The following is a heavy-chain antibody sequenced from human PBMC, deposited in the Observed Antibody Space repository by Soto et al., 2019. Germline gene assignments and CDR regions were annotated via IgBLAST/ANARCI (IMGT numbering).Heavy chain of an antibody. J-gene: IGHJ6*02. CDR2: ISAYNGNT. CDR1: GYTFTSYG. CDR3: ARGDGSSWSGDYYYGMDV. Sequence: ASLKVSCKASGYTFTSYGISWVRQAPGQGLEWMGWISAYNGNTNYAQKLQGRVTMTTDTSTSTAYMELRSLRSDDTAVYYCARGDGSSWSGDYYYGMDVWGQGTTVTVSS. D-gene: IGHD6-13*01. V-gene: IGHV1-18*01.